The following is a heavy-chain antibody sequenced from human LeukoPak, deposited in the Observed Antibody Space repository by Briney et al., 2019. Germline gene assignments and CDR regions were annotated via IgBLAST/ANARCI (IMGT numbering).Heavy chain of an antibody. CDR2: IYYSGST. V-gene: IGHV4-59*08. CDR3: ARLITAFQAFDS. D-gene: IGHD3-16*01. Sequence: PSETLSLTCTVSGGSISNKYWSWIRQPPGKGLEWIGYIYYSGSTNYNPSLKSRVTISVDTSKNQFSLNLSSVTAADTAVYYCARLITAFQAFDSWGQGTLVTVSS. J-gene: IGHJ4*02. CDR1: GGSISNKY.